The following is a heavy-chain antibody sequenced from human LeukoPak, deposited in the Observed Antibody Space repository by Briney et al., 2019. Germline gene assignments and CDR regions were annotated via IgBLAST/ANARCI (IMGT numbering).Heavy chain of an antibody. V-gene: IGHV4-4*07. CDR3: AREGREFDSAGSRYFYYYMDV. CDR1: GGSISSYY. Sequence: PSETLSLTCTVSGGSISSYYWSWIRQPAGKGLEWIGRFYTSESSNYNPSLKSRVTMSVDTSKNQFSLKLSSVTAADTAVYYCAREGREFDSAGSRYFYYYMDVWAKGPRSPSP. D-gene: IGHD3-10*01. CDR2: FYTSESS. J-gene: IGHJ6*03.